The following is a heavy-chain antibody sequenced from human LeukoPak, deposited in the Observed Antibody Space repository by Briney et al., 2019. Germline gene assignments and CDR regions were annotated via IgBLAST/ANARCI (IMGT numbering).Heavy chain of an antibody. J-gene: IGHJ4*02. V-gene: IGHV3-30*02. Sequence: PGGSLRLSCAASGFTFSSYGMHWVRQAPGKGLEWVAFIRYDGSNKYYADSVKGRFTISGDNSKNSLYLQMNSLRAEDTALYYCARVRTAMVTYFDYWGQGTLVTVSS. D-gene: IGHD5-18*01. CDR2: IRYDGSNK. CDR3: ARVRTAMVTYFDY. CDR1: GFTFSSYG.